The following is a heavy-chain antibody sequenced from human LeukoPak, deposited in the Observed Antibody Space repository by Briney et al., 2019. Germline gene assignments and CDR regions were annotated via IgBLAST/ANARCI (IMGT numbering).Heavy chain of an antibody. D-gene: IGHD5-18*01. V-gene: IGHV1-18*01. CDR1: GYTFTSYG. CDR3: ARDEISGYSYGHPFDY. J-gene: IGHJ4*02. Sequence: GASVKVSCKASGYTFTSYGISWVRQAPGQGLEWMGWISAYNGNTNYAQKLQGRVTMTTDTPTSTAYMELRSLRSDDTAVYYCARDEISGYSYGHPFDYWGQGTLVTVSS. CDR2: ISAYNGNT.